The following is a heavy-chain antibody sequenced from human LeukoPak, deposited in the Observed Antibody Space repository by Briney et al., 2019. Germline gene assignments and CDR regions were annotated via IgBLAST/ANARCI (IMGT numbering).Heavy chain of an antibody. CDR2: IWYDGSNK. CDR1: GLTFSSYG. D-gene: IGHD6-13*01. J-gene: IGHJ4*02. V-gene: IGHV3-33*01. CDR3: ARTAAAGDFDY. Sequence: PGGSLRLSCAASGLTFSSYGMHWVRQAPGKGLEWVAVIWYDGSNKYYADSVKGRFTISRDNSKNTLYLQMNSLRAEDTAVYYCARTAAAGDFDYWGQGTLVTVSS.